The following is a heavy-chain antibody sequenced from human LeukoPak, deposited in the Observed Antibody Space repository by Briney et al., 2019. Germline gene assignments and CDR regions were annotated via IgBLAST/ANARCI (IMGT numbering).Heavy chain of an antibody. CDR3: ARDRSYYDYVWGSYRADAFDI. D-gene: IGHD3-16*02. Sequence: ASETVSCKASGYTFTSYYMHWVRQAPAQGIEWLGIINHSGVSTSYAQNFHGRVTMTRDTSTSTAYMELSRLRSDDTAVYYCARDRSYYDYVWGSYRADAFDIWGQGTMVTVSS. CDR2: INHSGVST. J-gene: IGHJ3*02. V-gene: IGHV1-46*01. CDR1: GYTFTSYY.